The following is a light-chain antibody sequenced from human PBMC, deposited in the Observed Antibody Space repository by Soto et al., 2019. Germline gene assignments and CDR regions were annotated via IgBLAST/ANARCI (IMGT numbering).Light chain of an antibody. CDR1: QSISSW. J-gene: IGKJ5*01. CDR3: QQYNSYIT. V-gene: IGKV1-5*01. CDR2: DAS. Sequence: DIQMTQSPSTLSASVGYRFTITCRASQSISSWLAWYQQKPGKAPKLLIYDASSLESGVPSRFSGSGSGTEFTLNISSLQPDDFATYYCQQYNSYITFGQGTRLEI.